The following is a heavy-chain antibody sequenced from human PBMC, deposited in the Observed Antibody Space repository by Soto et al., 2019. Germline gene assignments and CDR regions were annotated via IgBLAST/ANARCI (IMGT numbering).Heavy chain of an antibody. CDR2: ISYDGSNK. CDR1: GFTFSSYA. Sequence: QVQLVESGGGVVQPGRSLRLSCAASGFTFSSYAMHWVRQAPGKGLEWVAVISYDGSNKYYADSVKGRFTISRDNSKNTLYLQMNSLRAEDTAVYYCARDLRYCGGACYPVGFDYWGQGTLVTVSS. CDR3: ARDLRYCGGACYPVGFDY. J-gene: IGHJ4*02. V-gene: IGHV3-30-3*01. D-gene: IGHD2-21*02.